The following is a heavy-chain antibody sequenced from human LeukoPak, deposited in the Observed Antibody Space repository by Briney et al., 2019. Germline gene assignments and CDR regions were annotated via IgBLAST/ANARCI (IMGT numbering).Heavy chain of an antibody. J-gene: IGHJ6*03. CDR3: AREYQLLGDYYYYYMDV. Sequence: ASVKVSCKASGYTFTSYCISWVRQAPGQGLEWMGWISAYNGNTNYAQKLQGRVTMTTDTSTSTAYMELRSLRSDDTAVYYCAREYQLLGDYYYYYMDVWGKGTTVTVSS. CDR1: GYTFTSYC. CDR2: ISAYNGNT. D-gene: IGHD2-2*01. V-gene: IGHV1-18*01.